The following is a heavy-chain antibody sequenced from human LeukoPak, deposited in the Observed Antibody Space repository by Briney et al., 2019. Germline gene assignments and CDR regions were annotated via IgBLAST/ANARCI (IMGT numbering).Heavy chain of an antibody. Sequence: GGSLRLSCAASGFTFTTYSMNWVRQAPGKGLEWVSSISSDSNYIYYADSLKGRFTISRDNARNSLYLQMISLRVEDTAVYYCARVAFGLYVMDVWGQGTAVTVS. CDR3: ARVAFGLYVMDV. CDR1: GFTFTTYS. CDR2: ISSDSNYI. D-gene: IGHD3/OR15-3a*01. J-gene: IGHJ6*02. V-gene: IGHV3-21*01.